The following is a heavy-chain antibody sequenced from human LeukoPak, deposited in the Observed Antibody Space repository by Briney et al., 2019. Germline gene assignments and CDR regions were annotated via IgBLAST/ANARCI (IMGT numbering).Heavy chain of an antibody. Sequence: PSEALSLTCTVSGGSISSGSYYWSWIRQPAGKGLEWIGRIYTSGSTNYNPSLKSRVTISVDTSKNQFSLKLSSVTAADTAVYYCARDFSEGAFDIWGQGTMVSVSS. CDR1: GGSISSGSYY. CDR3: ARDFSEGAFDI. V-gene: IGHV4-61*02. CDR2: IYTSGST. D-gene: IGHD3-10*01. J-gene: IGHJ3*02.